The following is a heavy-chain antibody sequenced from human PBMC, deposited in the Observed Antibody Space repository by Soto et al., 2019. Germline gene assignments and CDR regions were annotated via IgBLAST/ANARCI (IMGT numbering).Heavy chain of an antibody. Sequence: PGGSLRLSCEASGFTISECSMNWVRQAPGKGLEWLAYITIRTGNVLYADSVRGRFTISADNAENSVILQMNSLRDEDSAVYFCVRDRDLYRDMFPADLWGQGTLVTVSS. J-gene: IGHJ4*01. CDR1: GFTISECS. CDR2: ITIRTGNV. D-gene: IGHD3-10*02. V-gene: IGHV3-48*02. CDR3: VRDRDLYRDMFPADL.